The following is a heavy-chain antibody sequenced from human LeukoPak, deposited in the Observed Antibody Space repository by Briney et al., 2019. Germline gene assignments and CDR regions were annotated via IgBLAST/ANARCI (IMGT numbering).Heavy chain of an antibody. Sequence: GASVKVSCKASGFVFTSYGFTWVRQAPGQGLEWMGWISANDGKTHYSEKHQGRVTMSTDTVTSTAYMELRSLRSDDTAVYYCARELHVERDDYWGQGTLATVSS. D-gene: IGHD1-1*01. CDR2: ISANDGKT. CDR1: GFVFTSYG. V-gene: IGHV1-18*01. J-gene: IGHJ4*02. CDR3: ARELHVERDDY.